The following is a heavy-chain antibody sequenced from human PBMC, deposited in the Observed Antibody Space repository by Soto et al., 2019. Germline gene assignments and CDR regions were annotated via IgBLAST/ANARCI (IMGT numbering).Heavy chain of an antibody. V-gene: IGHV4-31*03. CDR3: ARSREGYCSSTSCYNWFDP. Sequence: SETLSLTCTVSGGSISSGGYYWSWIRQHPGKGLERIGYIYYSGSTYYNPSLKSRVTISVDTSKNQFFLKLSSVTAADTAVYYCARSREGYCSSTSCYNWFDPWGQGTLVTVSS. D-gene: IGHD2-2*01. J-gene: IGHJ5*02. CDR1: GGSISSGGYY. CDR2: IYYSGST.